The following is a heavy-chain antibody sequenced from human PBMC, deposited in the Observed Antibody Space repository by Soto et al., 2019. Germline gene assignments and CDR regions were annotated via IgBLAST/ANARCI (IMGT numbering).Heavy chain of an antibody. V-gene: IGHV3-23*01. CDR1: GFTFSSYA. J-gene: IGHJ6*03. CDR3: AKQRYYYYYMDV. Sequence: GGSLRLSCAASGFTFSSYAMSWVRQAPGKGLEWVSAISGSGGNTYYADSVKGRFTISRDNSKNTLYLQMNSLRAEDTAVYYCAKQRYYYYYMDVWGKGTTVTVSS. CDR2: ISGSGGNT.